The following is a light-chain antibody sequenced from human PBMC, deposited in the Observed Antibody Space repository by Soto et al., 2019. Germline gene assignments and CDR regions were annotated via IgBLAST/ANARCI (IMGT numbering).Light chain of an antibody. CDR2: DAS. V-gene: IGKV3-11*01. Sequence: EIVLTPSPATLSLSPGERATLSCMASQSVSSYLAWYQQKPGQAPRLLIYDASNRATGIPARFSGSGSGTDFTLTISSLEPEDFAVYYCQKRSNWPWKCGQGNKGDIK. CDR1: QSVSSY. J-gene: IGKJ1*01. CDR3: QKRSNWPWK.